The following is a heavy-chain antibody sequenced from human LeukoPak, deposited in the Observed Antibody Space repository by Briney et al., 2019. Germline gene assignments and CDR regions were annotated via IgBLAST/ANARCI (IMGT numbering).Heavy chain of an antibody. Sequence: PGGSLRLSCAASGFTFSSYWMHWVRQAPGKGLVWVSRINSDGSSTSYADSVKGRFTISRDNAKNTLYLQMNSLRAEDTAVYYCARYCSSTSCYRTFDYCGQGTLVTVSS. D-gene: IGHD2-2*02. CDR3: ARYCSSTSCYRTFDY. CDR1: GFTFSSYW. CDR2: INSDGSST. V-gene: IGHV3-74*01. J-gene: IGHJ4*02.